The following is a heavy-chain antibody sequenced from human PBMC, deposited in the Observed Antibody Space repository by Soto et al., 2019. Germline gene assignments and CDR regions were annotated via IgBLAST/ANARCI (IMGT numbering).Heavy chain of an antibody. CDR2: ISGSGGST. D-gene: IGHD2-2*01. Sequence: GGSLRLSCAASGFTFSSYAMSWVRQAPGKGLEWVSAISGSGGSTYYADSVKGRFTISRDNSKNTLYLQMNSLRAEDTAVYYCATNPADLSRFDYWGQGTLVTVSS. CDR1: GFTFSSYA. CDR3: ATNPADLSRFDY. V-gene: IGHV3-23*01. J-gene: IGHJ4*02.